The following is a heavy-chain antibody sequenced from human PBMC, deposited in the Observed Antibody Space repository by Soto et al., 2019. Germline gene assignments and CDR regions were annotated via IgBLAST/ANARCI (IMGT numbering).Heavy chain of an antibody. CDR1: GYTFTGYY. J-gene: IGHJ4*02. D-gene: IGHD3-22*01. CDR2: INPNSGGT. Sequence: ASVKVSCKASGYTFTGYYMHWVRQAPGQGLEWMGWINPNSGGTNYAQKFQGRVTMTRDTSISTAYMELSRLRSDDTAVYYCARDPRYDSSGYYYLFEYLGQGTLDLVSS. V-gene: IGHV1-2*02. CDR3: ARDPRYDSSGYYYLFEY.